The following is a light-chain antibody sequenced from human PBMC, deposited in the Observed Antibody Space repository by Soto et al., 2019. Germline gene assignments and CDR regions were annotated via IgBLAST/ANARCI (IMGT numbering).Light chain of an antibody. Sequence: EIVMTQSPATLSVSPGERAALSCRASQSVSSNFAWYQQKPGQAPRLLIYGASTRATGIPARFSGSGSGTEFTLTISSLQSEDFAVFYCQQYNNWPYPFGQGTKLEI. J-gene: IGKJ2*01. CDR2: GAS. V-gene: IGKV3-15*01. CDR1: QSVSSN. CDR3: QQYNNWPYP.